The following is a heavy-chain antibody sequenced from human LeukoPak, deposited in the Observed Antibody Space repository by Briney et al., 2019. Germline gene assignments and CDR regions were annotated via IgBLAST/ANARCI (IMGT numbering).Heavy chain of an antibody. V-gene: IGHV4-38-2*02. CDR3: ARDLDWLNYYFDY. Sequence: SETLFLTCTVSGYSISSGYYWGWIRQPPGKGLEWIGTIYHSGSTYYNPSLKSRVTISVDTSKNQFSLKLSSVTAADTAVYYCARDLDWLNYYFDYWGQGTLVTVSS. CDR1: GYSISSGYY. D-gene: IGHD3-9*01. CDR2: IYHSGST. J-gene: IGHJ4*02.